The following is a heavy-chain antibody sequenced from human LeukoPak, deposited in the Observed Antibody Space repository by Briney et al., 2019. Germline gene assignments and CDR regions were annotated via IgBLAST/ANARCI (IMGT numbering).Heavy chain of an antibody. CDR3: AKDWNYDSSGYYLY. V-gene: IGHV3-23*01. CDR2: ISGSGGST. J-gene: IGHJ4*02. CDR1: GFTFSSYA. Sequence: GGSLRLSCAASGFTFSSYAMSWVRQAPGKGLEWVSGISGSGGSTHYADSVKGRFTISRDNSKNTLNLQMKSLRAEDTAVYYCAKDWNYDSSGYYLYWGQGTLVTVSS. D-gene: IGHD3-22*01.